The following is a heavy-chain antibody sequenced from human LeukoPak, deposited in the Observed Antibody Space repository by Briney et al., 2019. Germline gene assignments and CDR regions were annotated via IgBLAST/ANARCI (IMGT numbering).Heavy chain of an antibody. CDR2: ISGSGGST. Sequence: GGSLRLSCAASGFTFSSYAMSWVRQAPGKGLEWVSAISGSGGSTYYADSVKGRFTISRDNSKNTLYLQMNSMRAEDTAVYYCASVHYDLWSGYFSWGQGTLVTVSS. V-gene: IGHV3-23*01. D-gene: IGHD3-3*01. CDR1: GFTFSSYA. J-gene: IGHJ5*02. CDR3: ASVHYDLWSGYFS.